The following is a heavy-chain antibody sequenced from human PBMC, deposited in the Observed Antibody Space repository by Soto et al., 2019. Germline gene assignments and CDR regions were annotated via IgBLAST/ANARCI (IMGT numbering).Heavy chain of an antibody. CDR2: INHSGST. CDR3: ARGEEGQWLVLDY. Sequence: QVQLQQWGAGLLKPSETLSLTCAVYGGSFSGYYWSWIRQPPGKGLEWIGEINHSGSTNYNPSLKSRVTISVDTSKNQFSRRRRSVTAADTAVYYCARGEEGQWLVLDYWGQGTRVTVSS. D-gene: IGHD6-19*01. J-gene: IGHJ4*02. CDR1: GGSFSGYY. V-gene: IGHV4-34*01.